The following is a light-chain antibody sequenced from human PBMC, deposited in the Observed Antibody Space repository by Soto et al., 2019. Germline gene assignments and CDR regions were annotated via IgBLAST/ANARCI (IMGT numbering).Light chain of an antibody. Sequence: QSALTQPASVSGSPGQSITISCTGTSRDVGSYNLVSWYQQHPGKAPKLLIYEVSKRPSGVSNRFSGSKSGNTASLTISGLQAEDEADYYCCSYAGSYVFGTGTKVPVL. CDR3: CSYAGSYV. V-gene: IGLV2-23*02. CDR2: EVS. CDR1: SRDVGSYNL. J-gene: IGLJ1*01.